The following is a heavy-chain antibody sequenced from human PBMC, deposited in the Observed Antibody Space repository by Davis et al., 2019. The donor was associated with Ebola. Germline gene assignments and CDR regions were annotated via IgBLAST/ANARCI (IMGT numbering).Heavy chain of an antibody. Sequence: AASVKVSCKASGYTFTSYYMHWVRQAPGQGLEWMGWISAYNGNTNYAQKLQGRVTMTTDTSTSTAYMELRSLRSDDTAVYYCARDRLVGALDYWGQGTLVTVSS. CDR1: GYTFTSYY. CDR2: ISAYNGNT. J-gene: IGHJ4*02. CDR3: ARDRLVGALDY. V-gene: IGHV1-18*04. D-gene: IGHD1-26*01.